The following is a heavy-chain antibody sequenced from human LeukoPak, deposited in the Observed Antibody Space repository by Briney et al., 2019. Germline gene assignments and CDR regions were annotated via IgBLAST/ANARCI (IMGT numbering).Heavy chain of an antibody. Sequence: GGSLRLSCTGSGFTFSDYWMTWARQAPGKGLEWVANLRPDGSDEYYVDSVKGRFTISRDNAKKLVYLQMNSLRAEDTAVYYCATDAYDDASESWGQGPLVTVSS. CDR1: GFTFSDYW. CDR2: LRPDGSDE. D-gene: IGHD3-3*01. J-gene: IGHJ5*02. CDR3: ATDAYDDASES. V-gene: IGHV3-7*01.